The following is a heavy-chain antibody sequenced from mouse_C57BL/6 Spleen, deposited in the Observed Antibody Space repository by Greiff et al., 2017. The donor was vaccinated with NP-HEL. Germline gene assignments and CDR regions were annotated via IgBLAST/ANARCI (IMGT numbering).Heavy chain of an antibody. CDR1: GFTFSDYG. D-gene: IGHD2-4*01. J-gene: IGHJ2*01. V-gene: IGHV5-17*01. Sequence: EVKVVESGGGLVKPGGSLKLSCAASGFTFSDYGMHWVRQAPEKGLEWVAYISSGSSTIYYADTVKGRFTISRDNAKNTLFLQMTSLRSEDTAMYYCARSGDYDFDYWGQGTTLTVSS. CDR2: ISSGSSTI. CDR3: ARSGDYDFDY.